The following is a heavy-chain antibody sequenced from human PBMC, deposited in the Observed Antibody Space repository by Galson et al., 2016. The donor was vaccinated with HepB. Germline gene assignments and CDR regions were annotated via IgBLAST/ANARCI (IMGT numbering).Heavy chain of an antibody. CDR3: ARDTYGSFDP. CDR2: ISGSGGAT. Sequence: SLRLSCAASGFPFNIYAMGWVRQAPGKGLKWVSAISGSGGATYYADSVRGRFTISRDNPRTTLYLQMDSLSADDTAIYYCARDTYGSFDPWGQGALVTVSS. D-gene: IGHD3-10*01. V-gene: IGHV3-23*01. CDR1: GFPFNIYA. J-gene: IGHJ5*02.